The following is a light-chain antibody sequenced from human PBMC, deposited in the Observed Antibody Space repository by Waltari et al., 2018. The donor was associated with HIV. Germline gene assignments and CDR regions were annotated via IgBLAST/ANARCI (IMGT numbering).Light chain of an antibody. Sequence: IVMTQSPATLSVSPGERATLSCRASQSVSSNLAWYQQKPGQTPRLLIYDASIRATGIPARFSGSGSGTDFSLNISSLQSEDFAVYYCQQYNNWPPITFGQGTRLEIK. CDR3: QQYNNWPPIT. CDR2: DAS. V-gene: IGKV3-15*01. J-gene: IGKJ5*01. CDR1: QSVSSN.